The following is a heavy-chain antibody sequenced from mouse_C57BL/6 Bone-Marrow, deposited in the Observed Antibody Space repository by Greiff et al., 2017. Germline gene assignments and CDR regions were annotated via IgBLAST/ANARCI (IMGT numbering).Heavy chain of an antibody. CDR3: AQIYYDSFDY. D-gene: IGHD2-4*01. J-gene: IGHJ2*01. CDR2: ISYDGSN. Sequence: EVKLLESGPGLVKPSQSLSLTCSVTGYSITSGYYWNWIRQFPGNKLEWMGYISYDGSNNYNPSLKNRISITRDTSKNQFFLKLNSVTTEDTATYYCAQIYYDSFDYWGQGTTLTVSS. CDR1: GYSITSGYY. V-gene: IGHV3-6*01.